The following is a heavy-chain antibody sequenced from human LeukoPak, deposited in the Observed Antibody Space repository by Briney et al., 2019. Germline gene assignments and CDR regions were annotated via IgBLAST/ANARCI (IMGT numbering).Heavy chain of an antibody. J-gene: IGHJ4*02. D-gene: IGHD3-3*01. CDR1: GGSISSSNW. V-gene: IGHV4-4*02. CDR3: GSRRTAMFGVIKGPIDY. CDR2: ICHSGSP. Sequence: SETLSLTCAVSGGSISSSNWWSWVRQPPGEGLEWIEEICHSGSPNNNPSLKSRVSISFDTSKNQFSLKLTSVTAADTAVYYCGSRRTAMFGVIKGPIDYWGQGTLVTVSS.